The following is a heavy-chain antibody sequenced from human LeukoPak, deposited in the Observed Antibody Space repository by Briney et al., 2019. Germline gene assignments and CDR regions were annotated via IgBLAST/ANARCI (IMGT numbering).Heavy chain of an antibody. J-gene: IGHJ4*02. Sequence: SETLSLTCTVSGGSISSSSYYWGWIRQPPGKGLEWIGSIYYSGSTYYNPSLKSRVTISVDTSKNQFSLKLSSVTAADTAVYYCARDMRYSSDPFDYWGQGTLVTVSS. CDR3: ARDMRYSSDPFDY. V-gene: IGHV4-39*07. D-gene: IGHD6-19*01. CDR1: GGSISSSSYY. CDR2: IYYSGST.